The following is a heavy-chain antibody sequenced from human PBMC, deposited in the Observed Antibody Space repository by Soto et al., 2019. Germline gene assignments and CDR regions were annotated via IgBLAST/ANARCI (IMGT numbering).Heavy chain of an antibody. J-gene: IGHJ6*02. CDR1: GGTFSSYA. CDR2: IIPIFGTA. V-gene: IGHV1-69*01. CDR3: ARDSSLPVEDYYYYGMDV. Sequence: QVQLVQSGAEVKKPGSSVKVSCKASGGTFSSYAISWVRQAPGQGLEWMGGIIPIFGTANYAQKFQGRVTITADEYTSTAYMELSSMRSEDTAVYYCARDSSLPVEDYYYYGMDVWGQGTTVTVSS. D-gene: IGHD2-15*01.